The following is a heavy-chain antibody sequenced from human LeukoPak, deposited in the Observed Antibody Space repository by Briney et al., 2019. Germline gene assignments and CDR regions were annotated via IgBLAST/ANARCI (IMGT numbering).Heavy chain of an antibody. CDR1: GFTFSSYW. D-gene: IGHD3-22*01. J-gene: IGHJ4*02. CDR3: ARSRSYYYDSSGYSDY. V-gene: IGHV3-74*01. CDR2: INSDGSST. Sequence: GGSLRLSCAASGFTFSSYWMHWVRQAPGKGLMWVSRINSDGSSTSYADSVKGRFTISRDNAKNTLYLQMNSLRAEDTAVYYCARSRSYYYDSSGYSDYWGQGTLVTVSS.